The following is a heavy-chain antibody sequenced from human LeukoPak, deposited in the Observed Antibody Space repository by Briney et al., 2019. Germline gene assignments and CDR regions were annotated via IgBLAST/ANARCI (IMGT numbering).Heavy chain of an antibody. CDR1: GFTFSSYA. V-gene: IGHV3-30-3*01. D-gene: IGHD1-26*01. CDR3: ARQETSSYNGAFDI. CDR2: ISYDGSNK. J-gene: IGHJ3*02. Sequence: GGSLRLSCAASGFTFSSYAMHWVRQAPGKGLEWVAVISYDGSNKYYADSVKGRFTISRDNAKNSLYLQMNSLRADDTAVYHCARQETSSYNGAFDIWGQGTMVTVSS.